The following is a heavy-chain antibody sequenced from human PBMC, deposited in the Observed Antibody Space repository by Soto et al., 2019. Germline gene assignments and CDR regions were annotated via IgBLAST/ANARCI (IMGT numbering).Heavy chain of an antibody. CDR2: IYYSGST. V-gene: IGHV4-59*01. J-gene: IGHJ6*02. CDR1: GGSISSYY. CDR3: ARVLDYYDSSGPNPYYYYYGMDV. Sequence: PSETLSLTCTVSGGSISSYYWSWIRQPPGKGLEWIGYIYYSGSTNYNPSLKSRVTISVDTSKNQFSLKLGSVTAADTAVYYCARVLDYYDSSGPNPYYYYYGMDVWGQGTTVTVSS. D-gene: IGHD3-22*01.